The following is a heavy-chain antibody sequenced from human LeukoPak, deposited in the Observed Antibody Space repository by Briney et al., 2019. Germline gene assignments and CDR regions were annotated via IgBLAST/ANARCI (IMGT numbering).Heavy chain of an antibody. D-gene: IGHD3-10*01. J-gene: IGHJ4*02. V-gene: IGHV3-11*06. CDR2: ISSSSSYT. CDR1: GFTFSDYY. CDR3: VKDGRGMVRGVITNYFDY. Sequence: GGSLRLSCAASGFTFSDYYMSWIRQAPGKGLEWVSYISSSSSYTNYADSVKGRFTISRDNSRNTLYLQMSSLRAEDTAVYYCVKDGRGMVRGVITNYFDYWGQGTLVTVSS.